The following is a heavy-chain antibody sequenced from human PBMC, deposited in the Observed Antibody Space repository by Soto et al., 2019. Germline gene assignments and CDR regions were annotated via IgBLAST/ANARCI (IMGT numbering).Heavy chain of an antibody. Sequence: SETLSLTCTVSGGSISSSSYYWGWIRQPPGKGLEWIGSIYYSGSTYYNPSLKSRVTISVDTSKNQFSLKLSSVTAADTAVYYCARHYYDSSGYSDYWGQGTLVTVSS. J-gene: IGHJ4*02. CDR3: ARHYYDSSGYSDY. CDR2: IYYSGST. CDR1: GGSISSSSYY. D-gene: IGHD3-22*01. V-gene: IGHV4-39*01.